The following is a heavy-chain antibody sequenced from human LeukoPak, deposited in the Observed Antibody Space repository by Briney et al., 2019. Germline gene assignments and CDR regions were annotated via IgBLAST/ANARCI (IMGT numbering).Heavy chain of an antibody. J-gene: IGHJ4*02. CDR2: ISYDGSNK. Sequence: PGGSLRLSCAASGFTFSSYAMHWVRQAPGKGLEWVAVISYDGSNKYYADSVKGRFTISRDNSKNTLYLQMNSLRAEDTAVYYCAREVSGWYFDYWGQGTLVTVSS. CDR1: GFTFSSYA. D-gene: IGHD6-19*01. CDR3: AREVSGWYFDY. V-gene: IGHV3-30-3*01.